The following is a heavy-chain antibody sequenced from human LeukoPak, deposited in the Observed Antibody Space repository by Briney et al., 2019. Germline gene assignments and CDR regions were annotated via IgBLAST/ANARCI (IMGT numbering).Heavy chain of an antibody. CDR2: IKQDGSEK. V-gene: IGHV3-7*05. D-gene: IGHD3-16*02. CDR1: GFTFSSYW. CDR3: ARDIRYLRLGELSLSP. Sequence: HAGGSLRLSCAASGFTFSSYWMSWVRQAPGKGLEWVANIKQDGSEKYYVDSVKGRFTISRDNAKNSLYLQMNSLRAEDTAVYYCARDIRYLRLGELSLSPWGQGTLVTVSS. J-gene: IGHJ5*02.